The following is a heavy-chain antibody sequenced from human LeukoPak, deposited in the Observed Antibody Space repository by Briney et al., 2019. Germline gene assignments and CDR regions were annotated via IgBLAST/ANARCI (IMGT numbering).Heavy chain of an antibody. Sequence: QPGGSLRLSCAAPGFTVSSNCMSWVRQAPGQGLEWVSIIYSGGNTYYAESVKGRFTFSRDNSKNTLYLQMNRLRAEDTAVYYCARGVIFGGIIEKPSDYWGQGTLVTVSS. CDR1: GFTVSSNC. V-gene: IGHV3-66*01. D-gene: IGHD3-16*02. CDR3: ARGVIFGGIIEKPSDY. J-gene: IGHJ4*02. CDR2: IYSGGNT.